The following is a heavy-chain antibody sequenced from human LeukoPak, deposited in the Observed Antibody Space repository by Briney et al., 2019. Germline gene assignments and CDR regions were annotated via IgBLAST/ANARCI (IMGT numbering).Heavy chain of an antibody. J-gene: IGHJ6*02. Sequence: GRSLRLSCEASGFTFSTYTLHWVRQAPGKGLDWVAVISSDGYNQYYVDSVKGRFTISRDNFKDTLYLQMNSLRAEDTAVYYCARDSYGMDVWGQGTTVTVSS. V-gene: IGHV3-30-3*01. CDR2: ISSDGYNQ. CDR3: ARDSYGMDV. CDR1: GFTFSTYT.